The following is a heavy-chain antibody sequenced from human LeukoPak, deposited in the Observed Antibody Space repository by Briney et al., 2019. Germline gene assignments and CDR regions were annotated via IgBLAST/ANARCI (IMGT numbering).Heavy chain of an antibody. Sequence: SETLSLTCTVSGGSISSYYGSWIRQPPGKGLEWIGYIYYSGSTNYNPSLKSRVTISVDTSKNQFSLKLSSVTAADTAVYYCARLSNIVVVPAASHFDYWGQGTLVTVSS. V-gene: IGHV4-59*01. J-gene: IGHJ4*02. D-gene: IGHD2-2*01. CDR3: ARLSNIVVVPAASHFDY. CDR1: GGSISSYY. CDR2: IYYSGST.